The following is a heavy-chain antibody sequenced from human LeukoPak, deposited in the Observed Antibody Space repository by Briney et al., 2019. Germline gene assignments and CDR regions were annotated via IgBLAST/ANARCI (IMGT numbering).Heavy chain of an antibody. J-gene: IGHJ4*02. V-gene: IGHV3-7*03. CDR3: ARDFGRPTTFDY. Sequence: GGSLRLSCAASGFTFSSHWMSWVRPTPGKGLERVATIKQDGSEKYYADSLNGRFTISRHNTSNSLSLQMNSLRAEDTGIYYCARDFGRPTTFDYWGQGTLVTVSA. D-gene: IGHD3-3*01. CDR2: IKQDGSEK. CDR1: GFTFSSHW.